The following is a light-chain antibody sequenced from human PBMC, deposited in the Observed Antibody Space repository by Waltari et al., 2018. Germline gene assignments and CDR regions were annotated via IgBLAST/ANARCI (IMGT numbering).Light chain of an antibody. CDR1: TSDSDAYTY. J-gene: IGLJ1*01. CDR3: SAYTYTHTRV. CDR2: DSR. Sequence: QSALTQPPSLSGSPGQSITISCPGPTSDSDAYTYVSWYQQSPGKAPKLIIYDSRNRPSGVSTRFTGSKSGNTASLTISGLQTDDEADYFCSAYTYTHTRVFGTGTTVTVL. V-gene: IGLV2-14*03.